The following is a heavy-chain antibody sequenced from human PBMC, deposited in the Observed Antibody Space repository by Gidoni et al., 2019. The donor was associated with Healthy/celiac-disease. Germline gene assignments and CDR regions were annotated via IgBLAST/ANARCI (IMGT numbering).Heavy chain of an antibody. Sequence: QPHLQESGLGLVKPAQILSLTCTVSGGSISSGGYYWSWIRQHPGKRLEWIGYIYYSGSTYYNPSLKSRVTISVDTSKNQFSLKLSSVTAADTAVYYCARTHTYSGSANRWGQGTLVTVSS. CDR1: GGSISSGGYY. CDR2: IYYSGST. J-gene: IGHJ4*02. CDR3: ARTHTYSGSANR. V-gene: IGHV4-31*03. D-gene: IGHD1-26*01.